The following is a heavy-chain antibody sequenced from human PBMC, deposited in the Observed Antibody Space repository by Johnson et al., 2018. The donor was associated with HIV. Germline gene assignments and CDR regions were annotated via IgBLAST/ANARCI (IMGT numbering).Heavy chain of an antibody. D-gene: IGHD4-23*01. J-gene: IGHJ3*02. Sequence: QVQLVESGGGLVQPGRSLRLSCAASGLTFSSYAMYCVRQAPGKGLEWVAVISYDGSKRYYADSVRGRFTISRDNSKNTLYLQVNGLRVEDTAVFYCASGEDYGGNYGALDIWGQGTMVTVSS. CDR1: GLTFSSYA. V-gene: IGHV3-30*04. CDR3: ASGEDYGGNYGALDI. CDR2: ISYDGSKR.